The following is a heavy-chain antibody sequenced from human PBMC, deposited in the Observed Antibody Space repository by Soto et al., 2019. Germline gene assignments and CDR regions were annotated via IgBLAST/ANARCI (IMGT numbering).Heavy chain of an antibody. Sequence: PSETLSLTCAVSGGSISSSNWWSWVRQPPGKGLEWIGEIYHSGSTNYNPSLKSRVTILVDKSKNQFSLKLSSVTAADTAVYYCARRGYSYGLLYYYGMDVWGQGTTVTVSS. V-gene: IGHV4-4*02. J-gene: IGHJ6*02. CDR3: ARRGYSYGLLYYYGMDV. CDR1: GGSISSSNW. D-gene: IGHD5-18*01. CDR2: IYHSGST.